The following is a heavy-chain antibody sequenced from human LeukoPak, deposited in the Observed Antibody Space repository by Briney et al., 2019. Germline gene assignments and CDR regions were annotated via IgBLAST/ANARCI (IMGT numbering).Heavy chain of an antibody. Sequence: GGSLRLSCAASGFTFSSYWMSWVRQAPGKGLEWVANIKQDGSEKYYVDSVKGRFTISRDSAKNSLYLQMNSLRAEDTAVYYCASFTKEWIQLFDYWGQGTLVTVSS. J-gene: IGHJ4*02. D-gene: IGHD5-18*01. CDR3: ASFTKEWIQLFDY. CDR2: IKQDGSEK. CDR1: GFTFSSYW. V-gene: IGHV3-7*01.